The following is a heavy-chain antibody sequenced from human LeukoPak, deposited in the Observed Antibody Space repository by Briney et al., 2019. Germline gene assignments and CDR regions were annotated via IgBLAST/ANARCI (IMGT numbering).Heavy chain of an antibody. Sequence: PSETLSLTCTVSGGSISSYYWSWIRQPAGKGLEWIGRIYTSGSTNYNPSLKSRVTMSVDTSKNQFSLKLSSVTAADTAVYYCARGSGVTIFGVVSWFDPWGQGTLDTVSS. CDR3: ARGSGVTIFGVVSWFDP. D-gene: IGHD3-3*01. J-gene: IGHJ5*02. V-gene: IGHV4-4*07. CDR2: IYTSGST. CDR1: GGSISSYY.